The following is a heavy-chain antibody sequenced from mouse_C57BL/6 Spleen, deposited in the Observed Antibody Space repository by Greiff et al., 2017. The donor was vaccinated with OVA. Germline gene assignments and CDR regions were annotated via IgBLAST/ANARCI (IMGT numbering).Heavy chain of an antibody. V-gene: IGHV1-55*01. CDR2: IYPGSGST. CDR3: AREMGRGWYFDV. CDR1: GYTFTSYW. J-gene: IGHJ1*03. Sequence: QVQLQQPGAELVKPGASVKMSCKASGYTFTSYWITWVKQRPGQGLEWIGDIYPGSGSTNYNEKFKSKATLTVDTSSSTAYMQLSSLTSEDSAVYYCAREMGRGWYFDVWATGTTVTVSS. D-gene: IGHD4-1*01.